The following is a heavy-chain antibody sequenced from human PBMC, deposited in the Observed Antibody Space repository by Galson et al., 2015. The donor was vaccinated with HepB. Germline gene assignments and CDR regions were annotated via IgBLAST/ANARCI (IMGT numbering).Heavy chain of an antibody. J-gene: IGHJ6*02. CDR3: AKDGSFGSGSLSV. Sequence: SLRLSCAASGFTFSSYDMHWVRQAPGKGLEWVAVISYDGSNKYYADSVKGQFTISRDNSKNTVYVQMNSLRAEDTAVYYCAKDGSFGSGSLSVWGQGTTVTVS. CDR1: GFTFSSYD. CDR2: ISYDGSNK. D-gene: IGHD3-10*01. V-gene: IGHV3-30*18.